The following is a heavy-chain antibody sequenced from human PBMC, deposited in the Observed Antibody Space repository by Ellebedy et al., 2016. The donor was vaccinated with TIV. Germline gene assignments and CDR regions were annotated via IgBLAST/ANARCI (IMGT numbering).Heavy chain of an antibody. V-gene: IGHV5-10-1*01. CDR1: GYSFTSYW. D-gene: IGHD6-13*01. J-gene: IGHJ5*02. CDR3: ARDGYKIAAAGTRWFDP. CDR2: IDTSDSYT. Sequence: PGGSLRLSCKGSGYSFTSYWISWVRQMPGKGLEWMGMIDTSDSYTNYSPSFQGHVTISADKSISTAYLQWTSLKASDTAMYYCARDGYKIAAAGTRWFDPWGQGTLVTVSS.